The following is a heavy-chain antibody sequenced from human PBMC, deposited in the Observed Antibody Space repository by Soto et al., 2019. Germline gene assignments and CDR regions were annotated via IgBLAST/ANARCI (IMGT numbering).Heavy chain of an antibody. Sequence: GASVKVSCKASGYTFTSYGINWVRQATGQGLEWMGWMNPNSGNTGYAQKFQGRVSMTRNTSISTAYMELSSLRSEDTAVYYCASIPSYYDSSGYQITDDAFDIWGQGTMVTVSS. CDR2: MNPNSGNT. CDR1: GYTFTSYG. J-gene: IGHJ3*02. V-gene: IGHV1-8*02. CDR3: ASIPSYYDSSGYQITDDAFDI. D-gene: IGHD3-22*01.